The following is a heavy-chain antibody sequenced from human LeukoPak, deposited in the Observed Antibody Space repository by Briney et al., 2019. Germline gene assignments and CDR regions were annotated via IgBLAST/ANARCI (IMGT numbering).Heavy chain of an antibody. CDR3: ARQTGSGLFILP. CDR2: IYYSGST. Sequence: SETLSLTCTVSGGSISNNLYHWGWIRQPPWKGLEWIGSIYYSGSTYYNPSLKSRVTISVDTSKNQFSLKLSSVTAADTAVYYCARQTGSGLFILPGGQGTLVTVSS. CDR1: GGSISNNLYH. V-gene: IGHV4-39*01. J-gene: IGHJ4*02. D-gene: IGHD3/OR15-3a*01.